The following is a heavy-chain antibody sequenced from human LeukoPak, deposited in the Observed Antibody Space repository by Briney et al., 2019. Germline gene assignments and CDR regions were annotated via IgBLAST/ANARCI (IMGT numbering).Heavy chain of an antibody. D-gene: IGHD1-1*01. V-gene: IGHV3-23*01. CDR1: GFTFSSYA. CDR2: ISGSGGST. CDR3: AKSGDAFRTTGGFDY. J-gene: IGHJ4*02. Sequence: PGGSLRLSCAASGFTFSSYAMSWVRQAPGRGLEWVSAISGSGGSTYYADSVKGRFTISRDNSKNTLYLQMNSLRAEDTAVYYCAKSGDAFRTTGGFDYWGQGTLVTVSS.